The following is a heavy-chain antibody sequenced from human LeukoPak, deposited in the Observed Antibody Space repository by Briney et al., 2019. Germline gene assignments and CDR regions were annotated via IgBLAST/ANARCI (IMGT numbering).Heavy chain of an antibody. V-gene: IGHV3-66*01. J-gene: IGHJ4*02. D-gene: IGHD1-26*01. CDR1: GFTVSDNY. CDR2: IYSGGDT. CDR3: AREVFGTWEPGTFDY. Sequence: PGGSLRLSCAASGFTVSDNYMSWVRQAPGKGLKWVSAIYSGGDTYYADSVKGRFTISRDNSKKTLYLQMNSLRAEDTAVYYCAREVFGTWEPGTFDYWGQGTVVTVSS.